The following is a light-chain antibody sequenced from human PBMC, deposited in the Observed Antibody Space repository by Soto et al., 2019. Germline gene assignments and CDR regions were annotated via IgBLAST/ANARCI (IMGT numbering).Light chain of an antibody. V-gene: IGLV2-14*03. J-gene: IGLJ1*01. CDR1: SSDVGGYNY. CDR2: DVS. CDR3: SSYRSSSKRV. Sequence: QSVLTQPASVSGSPGQSIIISCTGTSSDVGGYNYVSWYQQHPGKAPKLMIYDVSNRPSGVSNRFSGSKSGNTASLTISGLQAEDEADYYCSSYRSSSKRVFGTGTKVTVL.